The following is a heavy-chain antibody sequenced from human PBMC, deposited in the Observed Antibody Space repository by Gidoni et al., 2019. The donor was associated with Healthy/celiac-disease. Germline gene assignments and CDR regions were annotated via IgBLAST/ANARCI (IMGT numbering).Heavy chain of an antibody. CDR1: GFTFSRYS. CDR2: ISSSSSYI. J-gene: IGHJ5*02. Sequence: EVQLVESAGGLVKPGGSLRLPCAASGFTFSRYSMNWVRQAPGKGLGWVSSISSSSSYIYYADSVKGRFTISRDNAKNSLYLQMNSLRAEDTAVYYCARDPDSSSWYVWFDPWGQGTLVTVSS. V-gene: IGHV3-21*01. D-gene: IGHD6-13*01. CDR3: ARDPDSSSWYVWFDP.